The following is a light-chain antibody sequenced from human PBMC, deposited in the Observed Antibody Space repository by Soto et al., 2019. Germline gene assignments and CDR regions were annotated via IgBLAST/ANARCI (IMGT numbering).Light chain of an antibody. CDR1: SSDVGDSTY. Sequence: QSALTQPASVSGSPGQSITVSCTGISSDVGDSTYVSWYQQHPGKAPRLIISDVNNRPSGVSPRFSGSKSGNTASLTLSGPQAWGRAHYFCPPFWRGPLYVFGNGTKLTVL. CDR3: PPFWRGPLYV. V-gene: IGLV2-14*03. J-gene: IGLJ1*01. CDR2: DVN.